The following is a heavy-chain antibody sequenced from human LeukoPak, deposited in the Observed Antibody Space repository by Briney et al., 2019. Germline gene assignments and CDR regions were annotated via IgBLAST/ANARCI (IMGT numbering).Heavy chain of an antibody. CDR3: ARSSSSGWYY. Sequence: GSLRLSCAASGFTFSSYEMNWVRQAPGKGLEWVSYISSSGSTIYYADSVKGRFTISRDNAKNSLYLQMNSLRAEDTAVYYCARSSSSGWYYWGQGTLVTVSS. CDR1: GFTFSSYE. CDR2: ISSSGSTI. V-gene: IGHV3-48*03. D-gene: IGHD6-19*01. J-gene: IGHJ4*02.